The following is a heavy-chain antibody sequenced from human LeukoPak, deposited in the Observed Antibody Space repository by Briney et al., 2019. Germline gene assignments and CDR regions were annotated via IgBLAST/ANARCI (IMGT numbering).Heavy chain of an antibody. J-gene: IGHJ4*02. D-gene: IGHD3-22*01. V-gene: IGHV3-7*03. Sequence: GGSLRLSRAASGFTFSIYWMSWVRQAPGKGLEWVANIKQDGSERYYVDSVKGRFTPSRDNAKNSLYLQMNSLRAEDTAVYYCARDRWSYDPQGGFDCWGQGTLVTVSS. CDR2: IKQDGSER. CDR3: ARDRWSYDPQGGFDC. CDR1: GFTFSIYW.